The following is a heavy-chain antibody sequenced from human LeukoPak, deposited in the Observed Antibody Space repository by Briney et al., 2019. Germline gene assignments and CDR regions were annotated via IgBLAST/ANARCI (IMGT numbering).Heavy chain of an antibody. Sequence: GGSLRLSCAASGFTFSSYAMHWVRQAPGKGLEYVSAISSNGGSTYYANSVKGRFTISRDNSKNTLYLQMNSLRAEDTAVYYCAGGSYSSSWYSGYWGQGTLVTVSS. D-gene: IGHD6-13*01. V-gene: IGHV3-64*01. CDR3: AGGSYSSSWYSGY. CDR2: ISSNGGST. J-gene: IGHJ4*02. CDR1: GFTFSSYA.